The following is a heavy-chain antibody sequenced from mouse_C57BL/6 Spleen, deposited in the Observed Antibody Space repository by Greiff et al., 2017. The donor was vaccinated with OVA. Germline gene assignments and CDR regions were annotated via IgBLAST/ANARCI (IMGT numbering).Heavy chain of an antibody. J-gene: IGHJ3*01. D-gene: IGHD2-4*01. CDR2: IDPANGNT. CDR3: ARAQIYYDYDGGWFAY. V-gene: IGHV14-3*01. CDR1: GFNIKNTY. Sequence: EVQRVESVAELVRPGASVKLSCTASGFNIKNTYMHWVKQRPEQGLEWIGRIDPANGNTKYAPKFQGKATITADTSSNTAYLQLSSLTSEDTAIYYCARAQIYYDYDGGWFAYWGQGTLVTVSA.